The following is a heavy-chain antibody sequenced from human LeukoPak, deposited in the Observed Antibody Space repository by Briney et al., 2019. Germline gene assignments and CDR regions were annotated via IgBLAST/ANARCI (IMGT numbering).Heavy chain of an antibody. CDR3: AKDRTAVAGSYSDY. CDR2: ISGSGDST. D-gene: IGHD6-19*01. CDR1: GFTFSSCA. V-gene: IGHV3-23*01. J-gene: IGHJ4*02. Sequence: GSLRLSCTAPGFTFSSCAMTWVRQAPGKGLELVSTISGSGDSTYYADSVKGRFTISRDNSKNTLYLQMNSLRAEDTAVYYCAKDRTAVAGSYSDYWGQGTLVTVSS.